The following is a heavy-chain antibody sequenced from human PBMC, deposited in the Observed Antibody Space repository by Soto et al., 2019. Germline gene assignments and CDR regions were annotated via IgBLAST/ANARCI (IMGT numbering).Heavy chain of an antibody. Sequence: SETLSLTCSVSGDSITSYYWSWIRQPPGKGLEWIGNFYYSGRTHYNPSLKSRVNISVDTSKNQFSLNLTSVTAADTAVYYCARGCSITCWFHXWGQATPVTFSX. CDR2: FYYSGRT. J-gene: IGHJ5*01. D-gene: IGHD2-15*01. V-gene: IGHV4-59*01. CDR3: ARGCSITCWFHX. CDR1: GDSITSYY.